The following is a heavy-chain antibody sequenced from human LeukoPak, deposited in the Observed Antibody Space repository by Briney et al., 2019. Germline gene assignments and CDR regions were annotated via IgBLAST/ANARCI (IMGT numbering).Heavy chain of an antibody. CDR2: INSDGTST. J-gene: IGHJ3*02. Sequence: PGGSLRLSCAASGFTFSSYWMHWGRQVPGKGLVWVSHINSDGTSTHYADSVKGRFTISRDNAKNTLYLQMNSLRAEDTAVYYCARQRHYAFDIWGQGTMVTVSS. CDR1: GFTFSSYW. V-gene: IGHV3-74*01. CDR3: ARQRHYAFDI. D-gene: IGHD1-26*01.